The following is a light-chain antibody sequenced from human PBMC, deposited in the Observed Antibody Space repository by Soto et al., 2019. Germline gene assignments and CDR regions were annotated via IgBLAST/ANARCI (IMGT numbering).Light chain of an antibody. V-gene: IGKV1-5*01. J-gene: IGKJ2*01. CDR1: QSISVY. CDR2: VGS. Sequence: DIQMTQSPSTLSASVGDRVTITCRASQSISVYLAWYQQSPREAPKLLIYVGSSLESGVPSRFSGSGSGTEFTLTISSLQPTDFATYYCHQYAISSPTFGQGTKVDI. CDR3: HQYAISSPT.